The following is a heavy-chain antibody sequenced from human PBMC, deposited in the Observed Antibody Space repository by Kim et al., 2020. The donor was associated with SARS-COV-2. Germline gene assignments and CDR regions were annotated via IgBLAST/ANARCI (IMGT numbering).Heavy chain of an antibody. V-gene: IGHV4-39*01. CDR3: ARLGEGSSGYYPLFAY. J-gene: IGHJ4*02. CDR1: GGSISSSSYY. Sequence: SETLSLTCTVSGGSISSSSYYWGWIRQPPGKALEWIGSIYYSGSTYYNPSLKSRVTISVDTSKNQFSLKLSSVTAADTAVYYCARLGEGSSGYYPLFAYWGQGALGSASS. CDR2: IYYSGST. D-gene: IGHD3-22*01.